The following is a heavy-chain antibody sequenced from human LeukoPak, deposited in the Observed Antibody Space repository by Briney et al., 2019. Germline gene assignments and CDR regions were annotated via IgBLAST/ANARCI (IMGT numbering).Heavy chain of an antibody. CDR2: IYPGDSDT. Sequence: GESLKISCKGSGYSFTNYWIGWVRQMPGKGLEWMGIIYPGDSDTTYKPSFQGQVTISADRSISTAYLQWSSLKASDTAMYYCARSRAETVPVWGSYRHHDAFDIWGQGTMVTVSS. V-gene: IGHV5-51*01. CDR1: GYSFTNYW. J-gene: IGHJ3*02. D-gene: IGHD3-16*02. CDR3: ARSRAETVPVWGSYRHHDAFDI.